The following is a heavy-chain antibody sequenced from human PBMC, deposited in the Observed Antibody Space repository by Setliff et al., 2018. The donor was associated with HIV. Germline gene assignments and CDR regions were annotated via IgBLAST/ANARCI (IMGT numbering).Heavy chain of an antibody. D-gene: IGHD6-19*01. J-gene: IGHJ6*02. CDR3: ARRLFGAVAGTYGMDV. V-gene: IGHV4-31*03. CDR1: GGSISSGGYY. CDR2: IYYSGST. Sequence: PSETLSLTCTVSGGSISSGGYYWSWIRQHPGKGLEWIGYIYYSGSTYYNPSLKSRVTISVDTSKNQFSLKLSSVTAADTAVYYCARRLFGAVAGTYGMDVWGQGTTVTVSS.